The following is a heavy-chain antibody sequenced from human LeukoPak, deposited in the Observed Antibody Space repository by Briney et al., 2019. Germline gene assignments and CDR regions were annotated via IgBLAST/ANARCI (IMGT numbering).Heavy chain of an antibody. CDR3: VRYGAGTSMDT. CDR1: GFTFSSYS. J-gene: IGHJ5*02. CDR2: ISSSSSYI. Sequence: GGSLRLSCAASGFTFSSYSMNWVRQAPGKGLEWVSSISSSSSYIYYADSVKGRFTISRDNSKNTMYLQMNSLRAEDTAVYYCVRYGAGTSMDTWGQGTLVTVSS. V-gene: IGHV3-21*04. D-gene: IGHD3-10*01.